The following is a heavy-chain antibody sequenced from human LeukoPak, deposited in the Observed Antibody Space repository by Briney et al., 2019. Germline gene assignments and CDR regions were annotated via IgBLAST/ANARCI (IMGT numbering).Heavy chain of an antibody. CDR1: GFTFSSSG. CDR3: ATGSGNYFSY. CDR2: IKSDGSDT. D-gene: IGHD1-7*01. J-gene: IGHJ4*02. Sequence: PGRSLRLSCAASGFTFSSSGMHWVRQAPGKGLVWVSRIKSDGSDTIYADSVKGRFTISRDNAKNTLYLQMDSLRAEDTAVCYCATGSGNYFSYWGQGTLVTVSS. V-gene: IGHV3-74*01.